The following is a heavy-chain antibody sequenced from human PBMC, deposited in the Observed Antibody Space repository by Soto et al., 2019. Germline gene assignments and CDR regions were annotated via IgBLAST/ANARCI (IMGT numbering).Heavy chain of an antibody. CDR2: IDWDGERT. D-gene: IGHD6-13*01. J-gene: IGHJ4*02. CDR1: GITFDAYG. CDR3: ARGGGGGSTWSYYFDY. Sequence: EVQLVESGGSVVRPGGSLRLSCAVSGITFDAYGMSWVRQVPGKGLEWVSSIDWDGERTEYADSVKGRFTVSRDNAENSVYLQMNSLSAEDMGLYYGARGGGGGSTWSYYFDYWGQGTLVTVSS. V-gene: IGHV3-20*04.